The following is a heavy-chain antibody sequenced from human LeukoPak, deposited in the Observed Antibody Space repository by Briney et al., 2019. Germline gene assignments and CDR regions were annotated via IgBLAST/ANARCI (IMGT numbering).Heavy chain of an antibody. CDR3: ARDEEKQVGATAGVYFDY. D-gene: IGHD1-26*01. CDR1: GGSISSSSHY. J-gene: IGHJ4*02. CDR2: MYYRGST. Sequence: SETLSLTCTVSGGSISSSSHYWGWIRQPPGKGLEWIGSMYYRGSTYHNPSLKSRVTISVGTSKNQFSLKLSSVTAADTAVYYCARDEEKQVGATAGVYFDYWGQGTLVTVSS. V-gene: IGHV4-39*07.